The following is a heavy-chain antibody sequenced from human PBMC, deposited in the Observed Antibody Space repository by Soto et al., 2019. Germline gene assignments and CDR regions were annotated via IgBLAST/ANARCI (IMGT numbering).Heavy chain of an antibody. J-gene: IGHJ6*02. V-gene: IGHV3-64D*08. CDR2: ISSNGGST. CDR3: VLQNHYYDSSGYYGPFYYYYGTDV. CDR1: GFTFRSYG. D-gene: IGHD3-22*01. Sequence: GGSPRLSCLTPGFTFRSYGIHLVPPAPGKGLGKVSAISSNGGSTYYADSVKGRFTISRDNSKNTLYLQMSSLRAEDTAVYYCVLQNHYYDSSGYYGPFYYYYGTDVWGQGTTVTVSS.